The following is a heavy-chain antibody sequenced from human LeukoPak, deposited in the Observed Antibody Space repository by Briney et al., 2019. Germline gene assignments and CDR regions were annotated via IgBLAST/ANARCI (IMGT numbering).Heavy chain of an antibody. Sequence: GGSLTLSCAASRLSFSSSWMTWVRQPPGKWLEWVATIKKDGSKNIYEDSVKGRLTISTHHVKNSLYLQMDSLRAEDTAVYFCARNLAYNAFDIWGQGTMVTVSS. J-gene: IGHJ3*02. CDR1: RLSFSSSW. V-gene: IGHV3-7*01. CDR2: IKKDGSKN. D-gene: IGHD1-1*01. CDR3: ARNLAYNAFDI.